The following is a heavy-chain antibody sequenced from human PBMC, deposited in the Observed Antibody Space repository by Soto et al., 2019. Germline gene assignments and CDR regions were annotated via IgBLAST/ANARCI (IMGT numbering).Heavy chain of an antibody. J-gene: IGHJ4*02. CDR3: ARADSIAAAGGLFDY. CDR2: ISAYNGNT. D-gene: IGHD6-13*01. CDR1: GYTFTSYG. Sequence: QVQLVQSGAEVKKPGASVKVSCKASGYTFTSYGISWVRQAPGQGLEWMGWISAYNGNTNYAQKLQGRVTMTTDTSTSTADMELRSLRSDDTAVYYCARADSIAAAGGLFDYWGQGTLVTVSS. V-gene: IGHV1-18*01.